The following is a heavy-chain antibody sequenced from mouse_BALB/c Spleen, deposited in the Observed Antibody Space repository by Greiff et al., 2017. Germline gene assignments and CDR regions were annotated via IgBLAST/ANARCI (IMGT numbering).Heavy chain of an antibody. CDR1: GYSITSGYY. CDR3: AIGYYGYDGFAY. J-gene: IGHJ3*01. Sequence: DVKLQESGPGLVKPSQSLSLTCSVTGYSITSGYYWNWIRQFPGNKLEWMGYISYDGSNNYNPSLKNRISITRDTSKNQFFLKLNSVTTEDTATYYCAIGYYGYDGFAYWGQGTLVTVSA. CDR2: ISYDGSN. V-gene: IGHV3-6*02. D-gene: IGHD2-2*01.